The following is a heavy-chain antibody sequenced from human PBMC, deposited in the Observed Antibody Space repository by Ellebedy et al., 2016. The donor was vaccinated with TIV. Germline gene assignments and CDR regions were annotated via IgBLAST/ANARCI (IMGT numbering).Heavy chain of an antibody. J-gene: IGHJ4*02. Sequence: LSLTCGVYGGSFSGYYWSWVRQPPGKGLEWLGYISGSSNYSSYADSVKGRFTISRDYATKSLYLHMNSLRADDTAVYYCARAQNPGVGASTYWGQGTLVTVSS. CDR2: ISGSSNYS. CDR3: ARAQNPGVGASTY. CDR1: GGSFSGYY. V-gene: IGHV3-11*06. D-gene: IGHD1-26*01.